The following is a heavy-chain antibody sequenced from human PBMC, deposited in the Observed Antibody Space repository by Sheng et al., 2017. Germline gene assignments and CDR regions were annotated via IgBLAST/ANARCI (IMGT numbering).Heavy chain of an antibody. J-gene: IGHJ4*01. D-gene: IGHD1-26*01. CDR2: IWKDGSKT. CDR3: ARDVRSGNIDY. Sequence: QVQLVESGGGVVQPGRSLRLSCAASGFTFSSYGMHWVRQAPGKGLEWVTNIWKDGSKTFYADSVKGRFTVSRDNSKNTLYLQMNSLRAEDTAVYYCARDVRSGNIDYWG. CDR1: GFTFSSYG. V-gene: IGHV3-33*01.